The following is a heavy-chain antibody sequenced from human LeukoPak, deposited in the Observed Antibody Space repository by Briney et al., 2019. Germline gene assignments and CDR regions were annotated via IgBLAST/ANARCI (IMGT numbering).Heavy chain of an antibody. CDR2: ISSSGSTI. V-gene: IGHV3-11*01. D-gene: IGHD2-15*01. Sequence: SGGSLRLSCAASGFTFSDYYMSWMRQAPGKGLEWGSYISSSGSTIYYADSVKGRFTISRDNAKNSLYLQMNSLRAEDTAVYYCASSPIYCSGGSCYSPIWGQGTMVTVSS. J-gene: IGHJ3*02. CDR1: GFTFSDYY. CDR3: ASSPIYCSGGSCYSPI.